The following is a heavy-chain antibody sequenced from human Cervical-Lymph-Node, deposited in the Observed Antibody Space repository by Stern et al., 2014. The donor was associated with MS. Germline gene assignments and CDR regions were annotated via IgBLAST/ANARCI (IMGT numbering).Heavy chain of an antibody. J-gene: IGHJ6*02. D-gene: IGHD4-11*01. CDR1: GDTFASYG. V-gene: IGHV1-18*01. Sequence: DQLVESGAEVKKPGASVKVSCKASGDTFASYGISWVRQAPGQGLELMGWISGYNGDTNYAQKVQGRVTMTTDTSTSTAYMELRSLRSDDTAVYYCARDRLDYYYNGMDVWGQGTTVTVSS. CDR2: ISGYNGDT. CDR3: ARDRLDYYYNGMDV.